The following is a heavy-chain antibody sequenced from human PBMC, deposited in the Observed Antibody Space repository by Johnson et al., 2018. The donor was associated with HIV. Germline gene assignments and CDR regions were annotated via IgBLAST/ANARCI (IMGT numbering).Heavy chain of an antibody. CDR3: AKGLGSSGYYYGGAFDI. V-gene: IGHV3-23*01. CDR1: GFTFSSYA. J-gene: IGHJ3*02. D-gene: IGHD3-22*01. Sequence: VQLMESGGGLVQPGGSLRLSCAASGFTFSSYAMSWVRQAPGKGLEWVSAISGSGGSTYYADSVKGRFTISRDNSKNTLYLQMNSLRAEDTAVYYCAKGLGSSGYYYGGAFDIWGQGTMVTVSS. CDR2: ISGSGGST.